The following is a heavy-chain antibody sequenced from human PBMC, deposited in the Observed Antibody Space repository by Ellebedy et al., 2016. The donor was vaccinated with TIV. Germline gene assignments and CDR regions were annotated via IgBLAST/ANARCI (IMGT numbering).Heavy chain of an antibody. V-gene: IGHV3-33*01. Sequence: GESLKISYAASGFTFSSYGMHWVRQAPGKGLEWVTYMWYDGSHKNYADSVKGRFTISRDNSKNTLYLQMNSLRAEDTAVYFCAREYQEFYFDSWGQGTLVTVSS. CDR3: AREYQEFYFDS. CDR2: MWYDGSHK. D-gene: IGHD3-10*01. CDR1: GFTFSSYG. J-gene: IGHJ4*02.